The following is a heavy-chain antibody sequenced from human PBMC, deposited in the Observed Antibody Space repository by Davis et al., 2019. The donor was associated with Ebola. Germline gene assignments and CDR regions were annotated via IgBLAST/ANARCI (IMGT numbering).Heavy chain of an antibody. CDR3: AAHSSRYTDADY. D-gene: IGHD6-25*01. CDR2: INPSGGST. J-gene: IGHJ4*02. Sequence: SVKVSCKASGYTFTSYYMHWVRQAPGQGLEWMGIINPSGGSTSYAQKFQGRVTMTRDTSTSTVYMELSSLRSEDTAVYYCAAHSSRYTDADYWGQGTLVTVSS. CDR1: GYTFTSYY. V-gene: IGHV1-46*01.